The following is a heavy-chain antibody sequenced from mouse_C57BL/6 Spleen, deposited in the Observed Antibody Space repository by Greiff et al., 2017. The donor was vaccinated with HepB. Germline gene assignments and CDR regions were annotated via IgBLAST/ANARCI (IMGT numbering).Heavy chain of an antibody. CDR3: ARQDYSNPFDY. CDR2: IYPGDGDT. V-gene: IGHV1-82*01. J-gene: IGHJ2*01. D-gene: IGHD2-5*01. Sequence: QVQLKQSGPELVKPGASVKISCKASGYAFSSSWMNWVKQRPGKGLEWIGRIYPGDGDTNYNGKFKGKATLTADKSSSTAYMQLSSLTSEDSAVYFCARQDYSNPFDYWGQGTTLTVSS. CDR1: GYAFSSSW.